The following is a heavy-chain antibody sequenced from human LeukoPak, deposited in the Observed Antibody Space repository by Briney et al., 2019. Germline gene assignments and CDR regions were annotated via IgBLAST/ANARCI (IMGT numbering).Heavy chain of an antibody. CDR2: ISGSGGST. CDR1: GFTFSGYA. CDR3: ARDLTANWSFDY. J-gene: IGHJ4*02. D-gene: IGHD1-1*01. V-gene: IGHV3-23*01. Sequence: GRSLRLSCAASGFTFSGYAMHWVRQAPGMGLEWVSAISGSGGSTYYADSVKGRFTISRDNSKNTLYLQMNSLRAEDTAVYYCARDLTANWSFDYCGQGTLVTVSS.